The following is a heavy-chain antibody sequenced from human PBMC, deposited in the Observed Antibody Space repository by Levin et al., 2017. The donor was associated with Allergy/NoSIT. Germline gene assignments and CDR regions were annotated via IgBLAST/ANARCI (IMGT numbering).Heavy chain of an antibody. Sequence: RPGGSLRLSCLASGFTFSNFAMHWVRQAPGEGLTYVSAINSNGDSLYYADSVKGRFTISRDNSKNTLYLQMSSLRIEDTAVYYCVKGWGLERRASWFDPWGQGTLVTVSS. CDR2: INSNGDSL. CDR1: GFTFSNFA. CDR3: VKGWGLERRASWFDP. D-gene: IGHD1-1*01. J-gene: IGHJ5*02. V-gene: IGHV3-64D*06.